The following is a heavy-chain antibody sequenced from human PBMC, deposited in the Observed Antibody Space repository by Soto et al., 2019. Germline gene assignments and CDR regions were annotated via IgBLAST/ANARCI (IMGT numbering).Heavy chain of an antibody. J-gene: IGHJ5*02. CDR2: ISYDGSNK. CDR1: GFTFSSYA. Sequence: QVQLVESGGGVVQPGRSLRLSCAASGFTFSSYAMHWVRQAPGKGLEWVAVISYDGSNKYYADSVKGQFTISRDNSKNTLYLQMNSLRAEDTAVYYCARDFRRDGYNPWGQGTLVTVSS. V-gene: IGHV3-30-3*01. D-gene: IGHD5-12*01. CDR3: ARDFRRDGYNP.